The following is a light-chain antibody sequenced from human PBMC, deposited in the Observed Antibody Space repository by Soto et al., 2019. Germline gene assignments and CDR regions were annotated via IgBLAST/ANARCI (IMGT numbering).Light chain of an antibody. Sequence: EIVLTQSPATLSLSPGERATLSCRASQSVSSYLAWYQQKPGQAPRLLIYDASNRATGIPARFSGSGSGTDFTLTISSLEREEFAVYYCQQRSNWPLTFGGGTTVEIK. J-gene: IGKJ4*01. CDR2: DAS. CDR1: QSVSSY. V-gene: IGKV3-11*01. CDR3: QQRSNWPLT.